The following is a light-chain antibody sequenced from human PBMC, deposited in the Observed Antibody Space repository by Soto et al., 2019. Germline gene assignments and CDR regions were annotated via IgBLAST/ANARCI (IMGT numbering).Light chain of an antibody. V-gene: IGKV3-11*01. CDR3: QQRRNWPLT. CDR2: DTS. Sequence: ETVLTQSPAALSLSPGERATLSCRATQSISGEFAWYHQKPGQAPRLLIYDTSNRATGIPARFSGSGSGTDFPLTISSLEPEDVAVYYCQQRRNWPLTFGGGTKVEIK. J-gene: IGKJ4*01. CDR1: QSISGE.